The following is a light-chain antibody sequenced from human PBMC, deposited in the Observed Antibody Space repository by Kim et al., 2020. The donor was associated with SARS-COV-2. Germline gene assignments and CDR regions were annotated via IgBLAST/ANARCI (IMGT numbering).Light chain of an antibody. J-gene: IGLJ2*01. CDR3: AAWDDSLNVL. V-gene: IGLV1-44*01. CDR1: SSNIGSNT. Sequence: PGKRVTISCSGSSSNIGSNTVNWYQQLPGTAPKLLIYSNNQRPSGVPDRFSGSKSGTSASLAISGLQSEDEADYYCAAWDDSLNVLFGGGTQLTVL. CDR2: SNN.